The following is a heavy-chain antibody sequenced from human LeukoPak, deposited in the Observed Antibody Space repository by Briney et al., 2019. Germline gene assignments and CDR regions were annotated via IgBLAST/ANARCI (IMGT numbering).Heavy chain of an antibody. Sequence: GGSLRLSCAASGFTFSSFAMNWVRQAPGKGLEWVSIISGSGDTTHYTDSVKGRFTVSRDNSKNTLYLQMNSLRAEDTAVYYCARVGLNDYGSGTYADYWGQGTLVTVSS. D-gene: IGHD3-10*01. CDR3: ARVGLNDYGSGTYADY. CDR2: ISGSGDTT. CDR1: GFTFSSFA. J-gene: IGHJ4*02. V-gene: IGHV3-23*01.